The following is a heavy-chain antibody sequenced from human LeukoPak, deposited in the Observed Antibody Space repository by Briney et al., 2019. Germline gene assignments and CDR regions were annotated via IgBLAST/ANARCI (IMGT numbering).Heavy chain of an antibody. J-gene: IGHJ4*02. V-gene: IGHV3-33*06. CDR1: GFNSSSYG. CDR3: AKDLDSGSFDY. CDR2: IWYDGSNK. Sequence: GSLRLSCAASGFNSSSYGMHWVHQAPGKGLEWVAVIWYDGSNKYYADSVKGRFTISRDNSKNTLYLQMNSLRAEDTAVYYCAKDLDSGSFDYWGQGTLVTVSS. D-gene: IGHD1-26*01.